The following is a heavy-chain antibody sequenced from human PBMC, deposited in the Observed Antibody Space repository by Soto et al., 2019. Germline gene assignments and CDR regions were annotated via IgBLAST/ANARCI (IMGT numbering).Heavy chain of an antibody. Sequence: AGSLRLSCAASGFTFSSYSMNWVRQAPGKGLEWVSSISSSSSYIYYADSVKGRFTISRDNAKNSLYLQMNSLRAEDTAVYYCAREWCSGTSCYPSAFDIWGQGTMVTVSS. V-gene: IGHV3-21*01. CDR2: ISSSSSYI. CDR3: AREWCSGTSCYPSAFDI. D-gene: IGHD2-2*01. J-gene: IGHJ3*02. CDR1: GFTFSSYS.